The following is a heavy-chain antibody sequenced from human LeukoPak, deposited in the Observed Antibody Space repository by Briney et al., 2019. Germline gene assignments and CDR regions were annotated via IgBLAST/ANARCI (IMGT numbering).Heavy chain of an antibody. CDR3: ARGDQQLDTKYYFYSYYLDV. D-gene: IGHD6-13*01. J-gene: IGHJ6*03. CDR1: GGSFRGYY. Sequence: PSETLSLTCAVYGGSFRGYYWSWIRQPPGKGLEWIGEIIHGGSTNVHPSLKSRVTISVDTSKNQFSLKLSSVTAADTAIYYCARGDQQLDTKYYFYSYYLDVWGKGTTVPVSS. CDR2: IIHGGST. V-gene: IGHV4-34*01.